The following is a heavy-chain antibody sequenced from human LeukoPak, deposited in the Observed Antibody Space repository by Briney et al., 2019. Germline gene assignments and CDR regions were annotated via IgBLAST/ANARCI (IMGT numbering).Heavy chain of an antibody. D-gene: IGHD4-11*01. CDR3: ARGLLRYSNYFHYYYGIDF. CDR1: GGTFTSYA. V-gene: IGHV1-69*13. Sequence: SVKVSCKASGGTFTSYAISWVRQAPGQGLEWMGGIIPIFGKANYAQKFQGRVTITADESTSTAYMELSSLRSEDTAVYYCARGLLRYSNYFHYYYGIDFWGQGTTVTVSS. J-gene: IGHJ6*02. CDR2: IIPIFGKA.